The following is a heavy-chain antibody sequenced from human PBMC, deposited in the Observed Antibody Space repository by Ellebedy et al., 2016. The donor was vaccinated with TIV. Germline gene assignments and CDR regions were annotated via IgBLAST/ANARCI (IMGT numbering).Heavy chain of an antibody. CDR1: GGSISSSDW. D-gene: IGHD3-22*01. J-gene: IGHJ4*02. Sequence: MPSETLSLTCAVSGGSISSSDWWSWVRQHPGKGLEWIGEIYHSGCTNYNPSLKNRVTIYVDKSNNQFSLKLTSVTVADTAVYYCADHYYDSSTYYYFDYWGQGTLVTVSS. V-gene: IGHV4-4*02. CDR2: IYHSGCT. CDR3: ADHYYDSSTYYYFDY.